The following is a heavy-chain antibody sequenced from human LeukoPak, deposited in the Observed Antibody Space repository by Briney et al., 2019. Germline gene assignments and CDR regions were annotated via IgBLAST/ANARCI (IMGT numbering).Heavy chain of an antibody. CDR1: GGSISSYY. CDR2: IYYSGST. D-gene: IGHD6-19*01. CDR3: AGSERWLAPYYFDY. V-gene: IGHV4-59*01. Sequence: PSETLSLTCTVSGGSISSYYWSWIRQPPGKGLEWIGYIYYSGSTNYNPSLKSRVTISVDTSKNQFSLKLSSVTAADTAVYYCAGSERWLAPYYFDYWGQGTLVTVSS. J-gene: IGHJ4*02.